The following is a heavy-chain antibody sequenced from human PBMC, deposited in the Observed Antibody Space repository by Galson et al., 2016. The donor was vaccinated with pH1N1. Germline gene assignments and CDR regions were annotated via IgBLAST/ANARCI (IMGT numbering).Heavy chain of an antibody. Sequence: SVKVSCKASGGIFSSYAVSWVRQAPGRGLEWMGEIIPIFGTSNCAQKFQGRVTITADESTSTAYLELSSLSSEDTAVYYCARAPDRGEGALSYYYGLDVWGQGTTVIVSS. CDR3: ARAPDRGEGALSYYYGLDV. V-gene: IGHV1-69*13. J-gene: IGHJ6*02. CDR1: GGIFSSYA. D-gene: IGHD3-10*01. CDR2: IIPIFGTS.